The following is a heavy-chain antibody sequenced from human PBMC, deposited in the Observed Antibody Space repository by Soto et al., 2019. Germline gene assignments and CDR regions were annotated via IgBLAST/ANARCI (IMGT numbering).Heavy chain of an antibody. V-gene: IGHV1-8*01. D-gene: IGHD3-3*01. CDR3: ARGDRITIFGVVIPDY. CDR1: GYTFTSYD. Sequence: VKVSCKASGYTFTSYDINWVRQATGQGLEWMGWMNPNSGNTGYAQKFQGRVTMTRNTSISTAYMELSSLRSEDTAVYYCARGDRITIFGVVIPDYWGQGTLVTVSS. J-gene: IGHJ4*02. CDR2: MNPNSGNT.